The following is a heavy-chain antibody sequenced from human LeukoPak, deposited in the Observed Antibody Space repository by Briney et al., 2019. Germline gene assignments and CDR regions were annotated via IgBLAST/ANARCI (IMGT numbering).Heavy chain of an antibody. Sequence: SETLSLTCTVSGGSISSGDYYWSWIRQPPGKGLEWIGYIYYSGSTHYNPSLKSRVTISVDTSKNQFSLKLSSVTAVDTAVYYCAREHGGYGDYVPDYWGQGTLVTVSS. J-gene: IGHJ4*02. CDR3: AREHGGYGDYVPDY. CDR2: IYYSGST. CDR1: GGSISSGDYY. V-gene: IGHV4-30-4*01. D-gene: IGHD4-17*01.